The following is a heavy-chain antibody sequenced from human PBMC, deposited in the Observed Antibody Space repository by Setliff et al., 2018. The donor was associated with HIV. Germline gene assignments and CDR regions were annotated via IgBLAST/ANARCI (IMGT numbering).Heavy chain of an antibody. V-gene: IGHV3-21*01. Sequence: GESLRLSCAASRITFSSNSMNWVRQAPGKGLEWVSSISSSSRYIYYADSVKGRFTIARDNAKNSLYLQMNSLRDEDTAVYYCARGGGAGTTVYYYMDVWGKGTTVTVSS. D-gene: IGHD1-7*01. CDR2: ISSSSRYI. CDR3: ARGGGAGTTVYYYMDV. J-gene: IGHJ6*03. CDR1: RITFSSNS.